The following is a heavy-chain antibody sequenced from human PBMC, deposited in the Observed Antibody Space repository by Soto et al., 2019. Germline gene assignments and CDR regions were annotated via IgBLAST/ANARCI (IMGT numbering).Heavy chain of an antibody. CDR3: ARARYDSSGYYSQYFQH. Sequence: GASVNVSCKASGYTFTSYAMHWVRQAPGQRLEWMGWINAGNGNTKYSQKFQGRVTITRDTSASTAYMELSSLRSEDTAVYYCARARYDSSGYYSQYFQHWGQGTLVIVSS. D-gene: IGHD3-22*01. V-gene: IGHV1-3*01. CDR2: INAGNGNT. J-gene: IGHJ1*01. CDR1: GYTFTSYA.